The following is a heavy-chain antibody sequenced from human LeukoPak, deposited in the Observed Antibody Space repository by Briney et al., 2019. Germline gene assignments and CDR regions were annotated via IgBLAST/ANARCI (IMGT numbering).Heavy chain of an antibody. Sequence: PGGSLRLSCAASGFTFSIYAMSWVRQAPGKGLVWVSRLNSDGSTTNYADSVKGRFTISRDNAKNTLYLQMNSLRAEDTAVYYCVRDLYYDSSGYYYYYMDVWGKGTTVTISS. CDR3: VRDLYYDSSGYYYYYMDV. CDR1: GFTFSIYA. V-gene: IGHV3-74*01. D-gene: IGHD3-22*01. J-gene: IGHJ6*03. CDR2: LNSDGSTT.